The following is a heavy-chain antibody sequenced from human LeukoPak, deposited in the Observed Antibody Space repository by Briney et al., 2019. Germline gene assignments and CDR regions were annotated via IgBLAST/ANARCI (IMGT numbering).Heavy chain of an antibody. CDR1: GGSFSGYY. CDR3: ARSKAAPAWQDY. D-gene: IGHD6-6*01. CDR2: INHSGST. V-gene: IGHV4-34*01. Sequence: PSETLSLTCAVYGGSFSGYYWSWIRQPPGKGLEWIGEINHSGSTNYNPSLKSRVTISVDTSKNQFSLKLSSVTAADTAVYYCARSKAAPAWQDYWGQGTLVTVSS. J-gene: IGHJ4*02.